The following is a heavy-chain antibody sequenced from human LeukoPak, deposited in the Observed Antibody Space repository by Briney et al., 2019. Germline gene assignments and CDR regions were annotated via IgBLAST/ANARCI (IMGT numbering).Heavy chain of an antibody. CDR3: ARDGRPSPQLGATEWYFDL. CDR2: IYTSGST. CDR1: GGSISSGSYY. Sequence: TSQTLSLTCTVSGGSISSGSYYWSWIRQPAGKGLEWIVRIYTSGSTNYNPSLKSRVTISVDTSKNQFSLKLSSVTAADTAVYYCARDGRPSPQLGATEWYFDLWGRGTLVTVSS. J-gene: IGHJ2*01. D-gene: IGHD1-26*01. V-gene: IGHV4-61*02.